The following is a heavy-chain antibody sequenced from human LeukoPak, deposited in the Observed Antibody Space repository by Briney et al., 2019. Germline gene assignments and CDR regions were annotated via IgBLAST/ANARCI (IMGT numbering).Heavy chain of an antibody. Sequence: GRSLRLSCAASGFTFSSYSMNWVRQAPGKGLEWVSSISSSSSYIYYADSVKGRFTISRDNAKNSLYLQMNSLRAEDTAVYYCARTRWVRGNWFDPWGQGTLVTVSS. D-gene: IGHD3-10*01. J-gene: IGHJ5*02. CDR3: ARTRWVRGNWFDP. CDR1: GFTFSSYS. CDR2: ISSSSSYI. V-gene: IGHV3-21*01.